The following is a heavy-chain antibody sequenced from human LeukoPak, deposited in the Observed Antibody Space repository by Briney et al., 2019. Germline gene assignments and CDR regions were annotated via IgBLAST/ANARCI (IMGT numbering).Heavy chain of an antibody. CDR1: GFTFDDYA. J-gene: IGHJ4*02. CDR2: ISWNSGSS. Sequence: GRSLRLSCAASGFTFDDYAMHWVRQAPGKGLEWVSGISWNSGSSGYAVSVKGRFTISRDNSKNTLYLQMNSLRAEDTAVYYCAKEDSSSWGFDYWGQGTLVTVSS. V-gene: IGHV3-9*01. D-gene: IGHD6-13*01. CDR3: AKEDSSSWGFDY.